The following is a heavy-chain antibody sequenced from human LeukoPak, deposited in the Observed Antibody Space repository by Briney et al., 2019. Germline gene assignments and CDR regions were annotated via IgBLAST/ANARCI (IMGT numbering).Heavy chain of an antibody. Sequence: SVRVSCKASGGTFSSYAISWVRQAPGQGLEWMGGIIPIFGTADYAQKFQGRVTITADESTSTAYMELSSLRSEDTAVYYCARVLHHDFWSGYGPYNWFDPWGQGTLVTVSS. CDR1: GGTFSSYA. CDR2: IIPIFGTA. J-gene: IGHJ5*02. D-gene: IGHD3-3*01. CDR3: ARVLHHDFWSGYGPYNWFDP. V-gene: IGHV1-69*01.